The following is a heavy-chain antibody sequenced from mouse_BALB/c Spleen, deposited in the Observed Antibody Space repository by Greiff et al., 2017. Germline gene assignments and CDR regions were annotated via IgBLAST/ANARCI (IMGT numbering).Heavy chain of an antibody. Sequence: EVKLMESGGGLVQPGGSLRLSCATSGFTFTDYYMSWVRQPPGKALEWLGFIRNKANGYTTEYSASVKGRFTISRDNSQSILYLQMNTLRAEDSATYYCARNGNSGAWFAYWGQGTLVTVSA. D-gene: IGHD2-1*01. V-gene: IGHV7-3*02. J-gene: IGHJ3*01. CDR2: IRNKANGYTT. CDR3: ARNGNSGAWFAY. CDR1: GFTFTDYY.